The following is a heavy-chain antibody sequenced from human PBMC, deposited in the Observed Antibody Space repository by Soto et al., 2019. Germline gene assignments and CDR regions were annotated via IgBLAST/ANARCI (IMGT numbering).Heavy chain of an antibody. Sequence: ASVKVSCKASGGTFSSYAISWVRQAPGQGLEWMGGIIPIFGTANYAQKFQGRVTITADKSTSTAYMELSSLRSEDTAVYYCARTGYSYGPYGMDVWGQGTTVTVSS. J-gene: IGHJ6*02. V-gene: IGHV1-69*06. CDR2: IIPIFGTA. D-gene: IGHD5-18*01. CDR3: ARTGYSYGPYGMDV. CDR1: GGTFSSYA.